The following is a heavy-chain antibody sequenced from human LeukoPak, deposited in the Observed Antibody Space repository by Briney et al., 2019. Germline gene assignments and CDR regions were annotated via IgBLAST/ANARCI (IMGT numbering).Heavy chain of an antibody. Sequence: GGSLRLSCAASGFTFSSYAMSWVRQAPGEGLEWVSAISGSGGSTYYADSVKGRFTISRDNSKNTLYLQMNSLRAEDTAVYYCAKLTSGSSTYFDYWGQGTLVTVSS. CDR3: AKLTSGSSTYFDY. V-gene: IGHV3-23*01. CDR1: GFTFSSYA. CDR2: ISGSGGST. J-gene: IGHJ4*02. D-gene: IGHD1-26*01.